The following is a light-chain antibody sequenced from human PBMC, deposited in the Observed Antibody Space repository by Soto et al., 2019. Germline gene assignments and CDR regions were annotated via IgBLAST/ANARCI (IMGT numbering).Light chain of an antibody. CDR3: SSYTSSSTWG. CDR1: SSDVGGYND. J-gene: IGLJ3*02. Sequence: QSALTQPASVSGSPGQSITISCTGTSSDVGGYNDVSWYQQHPGKDPKLMIYDVSNRPSGVSNRFSGSKSGNTASLTISGLQAEDEADYYCSSYTSSSTWGFGGGTKVTVL. V-gene: IGLV2-14*01. CDR2: DVS.